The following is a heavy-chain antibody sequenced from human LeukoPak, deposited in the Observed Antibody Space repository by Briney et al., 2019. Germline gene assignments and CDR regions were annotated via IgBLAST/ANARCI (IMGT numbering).Heavy chain of an antibody. CDR2: INPSGGST. Sequence: ASVKVSCKASGYTFTSYYMHWVRQAPGQGLEWMGIINPSGGSTSYAQKFQGRVTMTRDTSTSTVYTELSSLRSEDTAVYYCARFPNTAMVMGLEYYYYGMDVWGQGTTVTVSS. D-gene: IGHD5-18*01. CDR1: GYTFTSYY. CDR3: ARFPNTAMVMGLEYYYYGMDV. V-gene: IGHV1-46*01. J-gene: IGHJ6*02.